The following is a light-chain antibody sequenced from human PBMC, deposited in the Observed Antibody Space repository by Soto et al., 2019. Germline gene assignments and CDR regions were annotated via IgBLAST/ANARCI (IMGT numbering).Light chain of an antibody. CDR3: SSYRYSSTPLI. J-gene: IGLJ2*01. CDR1: SSDIGTYRY. CDR2: EVS. V-gene: IGLV2-14*01. Sequence: QSALTQSASVSGSPGQSITISCTGTSSDIGTYRYVSWYQHHPGKAPKLLISEVSNRPSGISTRFSGSKSGNTASLTISGLQAEDEADYYCSSYRYSSTPLIFGGGTKLTVL.